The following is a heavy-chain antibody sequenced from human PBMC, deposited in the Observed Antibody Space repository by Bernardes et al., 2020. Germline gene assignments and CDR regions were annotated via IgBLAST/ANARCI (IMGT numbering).Heavy chain of an antibody. CDR3: ARQDYYDNSGYNLY. V-gene: IGHV3-23*01. J-gene: IGHJ4*02. Sequence: GGSLRLSCAASGFLFSSYSMAWVRQPPGKGLEWVSTISGTGGRTIYAASVKGRFSVSRDNSKTTLHLQMNSLRGEDTAVYYCARQDYYDNSGYNLYWGQGTRVTVSP. CDR1: GFLFSSYS. D-gene: IGHD3-22*01. CDR2: ISGTGGRT.